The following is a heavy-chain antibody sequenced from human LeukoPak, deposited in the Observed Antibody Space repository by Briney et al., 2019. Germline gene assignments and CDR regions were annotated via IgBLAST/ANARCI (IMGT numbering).Heavy chain of an antibody. V-gene: IGHV4-38-2*01. CDR2: IYRSGST. J-gene: IGHJ4*02. Sequence: PSETLSLTCDVSGYSISNPYYWGWIRQPPGKGLEWIGNIYRSGSTYYNTSRKSRVTIAVDTSKNQFSLNLNSLNAAETAVYYCARQRGSYYFDYWGQGTLVSVSS. CDR3: ARQRGSYYFDY. CDR1: GYSISNPYY. D-gene: IGHD1-26*01.